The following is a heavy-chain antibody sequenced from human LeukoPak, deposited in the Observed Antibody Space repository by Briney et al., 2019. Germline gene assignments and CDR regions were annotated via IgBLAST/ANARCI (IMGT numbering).Heavy chain of an antibody. V-gene: IGHV4-39*02. CDR2: MYYGGTT. CDR3: ATGKYSGYYDY. D-gene: IGHD5-12*01. J-gene: IGHJ4*02. Sequence: SETLSLTCSVSGGSIGTDSYYGGWVRQPPGKGLEWIGSMYYGGTTYFNPSLKSRVTLSVDTSKNDFSLRLSSVTAADSAVYFCATGKYSGYYDYWGQGTLVTVSS. CDR1: GGSIGTDSYY.